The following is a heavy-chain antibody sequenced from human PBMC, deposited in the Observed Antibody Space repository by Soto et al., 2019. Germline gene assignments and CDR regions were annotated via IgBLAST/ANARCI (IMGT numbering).Heavy chain of an antibody. CDR3: AKDLYTSGWDNYFDP. Sequence: QVQLVESGGGVVQPGGSLILSCAASRFTLSNCGMHWVRQAPGRGLEWVAMISYDGNEKHYIDSVKGRFTISRDDSKNALYLQMNRLRPEDTAVYYGAKDLYTSGWDNYFDPWGQGTRVTVSA. CDR1: RFTLSNCG. D-gene: IGHD6-19*01. V-gene: IGHV3-30*18. CDR2: ISYDGNEK. J-gene: IGHJ5*02.